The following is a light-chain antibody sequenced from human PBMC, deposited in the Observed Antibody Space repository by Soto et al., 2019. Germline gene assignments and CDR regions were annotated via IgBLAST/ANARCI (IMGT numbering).Light chain of an antibody. V-gene: IGKV1-5*01. J-gene: IGKJ1*01. CDR1: QSVNSR. CDR3: QQYKTYSPT. Sequence: DIQMTQSPSTLSASVGDRVTITCRASQSVNSRLAWYQQKPGKAPKFLIYDASSLERGVPSRFSGSGSGTEFTLTINGLQPADFATYYCQQYKTYSPTFGQGTKVDIK. CDR2: DAS.